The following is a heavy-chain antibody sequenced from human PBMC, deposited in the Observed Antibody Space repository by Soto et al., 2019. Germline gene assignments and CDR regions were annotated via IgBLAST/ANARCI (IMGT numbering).Heavy chain of an antibody. V-gene: IGHV3-13*01. D-gene: IGHD6-13*01. CDR1: GFTFSSYD. J-gene: IGHJ5*02. CDR2: IGTAGDT. CDR3: ARGDSSSWYGKFDP. Sequence: GSLRLSCAASGFTFSSYDMHWVRQATGKGLEWVSAIGTAGDTYYPGSVKGRFTISRENAKNSLYLQMNSLRAGDTAVYYCARGDSSSWYGKFDPWGQGTLVTVSS.